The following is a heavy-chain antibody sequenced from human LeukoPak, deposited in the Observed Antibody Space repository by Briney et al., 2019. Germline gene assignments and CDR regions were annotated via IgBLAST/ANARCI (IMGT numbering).Heavy chain of an antibody. CDR3: AKGQVAGPTNNRFDY. CDR2: ISGSGGST. Sequence: GGSLRLSCAASGFTFSSYAMSWVRQAPGKGLEWVSAISGSGGSTYYADSVKGRFTISRDNSKNTLYLQMNSLRAEDTAVYYCAKGQVAGPTNNRFDYWGQGTLVTVSS. D-gene: IGHD6-19*01. J-gene: IGHJ4*02. V-gene: IGHV3-23*01. CDR1: GFTFSSYA.